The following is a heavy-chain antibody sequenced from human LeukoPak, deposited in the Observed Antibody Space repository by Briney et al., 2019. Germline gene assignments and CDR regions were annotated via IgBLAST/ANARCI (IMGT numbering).Heavy chain of an antibody. D-gene: IGHD3/OR15-3a*01. J-gene: IGHJ4*02. CDR3: ARQTGSGLFILP. V-gene: IGHV4-34*01. CDR2: INHSGST. Sequence: SETLSLTCAVYGVSFSGYYWSWIRQPPGKGLEWIGEINHSGSTNYNPSLKSRVTISVDTSKNQFSLKLSSVTAADTAVYYCARQTGSGLFILPGGQGTLVTVSS. CDR1: GVSFSGYY.